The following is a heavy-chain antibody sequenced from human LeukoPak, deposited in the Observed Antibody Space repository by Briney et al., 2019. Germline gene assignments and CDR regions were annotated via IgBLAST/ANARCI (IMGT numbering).Heavy chain of an antibody. CDR2: VHRTGGT. CDR1: GGSMNSGTPY. CDR3: ARRGGRYSYGS. Sequence: SETLSLTCTVSGGSMNSGTPYWNWVRQPAGKRLEWIGRVHRTGGTAYNPTLMNRVTLSIDTSKNQFSLKLTSVTAADTAVYYCARRGGRYSYGSWGQGTLVTVSS. D-gene: IGHD5-18*01. V-gene: IGHV4-61*02. J-gene: IGHJ4*02.